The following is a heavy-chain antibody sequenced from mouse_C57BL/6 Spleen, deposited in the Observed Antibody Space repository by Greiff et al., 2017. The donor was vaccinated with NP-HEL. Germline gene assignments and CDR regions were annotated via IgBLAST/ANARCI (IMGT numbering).Heavy chain of an antibody. CDR2: IDPSDSYT. J-gene: IGHJ2*01. V-gene: IGHV1-69*01. CDR3: SAYVDY. CDR1: GYTFTSYW. Sequence: QVQLQQPGAELVMPGASVKLSCKASGYTFTSYWMHRVKQRPGQGLEWIGEIDPSDSYTNYNQKFKGKSTLTVDKSSSTAYMQLSSLTSEDSAVYYCSAYVDYWGQGTTLTVSS.